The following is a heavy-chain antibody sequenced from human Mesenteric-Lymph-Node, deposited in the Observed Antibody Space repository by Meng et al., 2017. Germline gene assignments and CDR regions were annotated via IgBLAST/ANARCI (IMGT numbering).Heavy chain of an antibody. CDR1: GGSISSGSYY. D-gene: IGHD3-10*01. V-gene: IGHV4-61*02. Sequence: SETLSLTCTVSGGSISSGSYYWSWIRQPAGKGLEWIGRIYTSGSTNYNPSLKSRVTISVDTSKNQFSLKLSSVTAADTAVYYCARASLLARERYYYGSGSYGYFDYWGQGTLVTVSS. CDR2: IYTSGST. J-gene: IGHJ4*02. CDR3: ARASLLARERYYYGSGSYGYFDY.